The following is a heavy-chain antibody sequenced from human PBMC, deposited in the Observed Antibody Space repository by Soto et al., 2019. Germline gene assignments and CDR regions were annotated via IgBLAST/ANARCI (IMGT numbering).Heavy chain of an antibody. D-gene: IGHD6-19*01. J-gene: IGHJ4*02. V-gene: IGHV3-74*01. Sequence: EVQLVESGGGLVQPGGSLRLSCAASGFTFNSYWMHWVRQAPGKGLVWVSRINDDGSMTNYADSVRGRFTLARDNAKSTLYLQMNSLRAEDTAVYYCARLKAGTAAFDYWGQGTLVTVSS. CDR1: GFTFNSYW. CDR2: INDDGSMT. CDR3: ARLKAGTAAFDY.